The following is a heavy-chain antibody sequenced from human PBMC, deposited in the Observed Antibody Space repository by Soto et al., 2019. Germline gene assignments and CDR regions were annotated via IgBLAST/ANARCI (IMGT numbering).Heavy chain of an antibody. CDR2: ISGSGGST. J-gene: IGHJ1*01. CDR3: AKDLLFFFFFNGEHSDLLYF. Sequence: WISAISGSGGSTYYSDAVHGRFTISRDNTNNTLYLQMISLRAEDTAVYYCAKDLLFFFFFNGEHSDLLYF. V-gene: IGHV3-23*01. D-gene: IGHD2-8*01.